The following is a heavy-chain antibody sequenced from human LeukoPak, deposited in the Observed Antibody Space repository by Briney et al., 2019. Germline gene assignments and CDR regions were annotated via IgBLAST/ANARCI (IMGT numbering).Heavy chain of an antibody. D-gene: IGHD3-3*01. CDR2: INPNSGGT. Sequence: GASVKVSCKASGYNFNAYYMHWVRQAPGQGLEWMGWINPNSGGTNYAQKFQGRVTLTRDTSINTVYMEVNRLTSDDTVVYYCARGEWLVLEDHWGQGTPVTVSS. V-gene: IGHV1-2*02. CDR1: GYNFNAYY. CDR3: ARGEWLVLEDH. J-gene: IGHJ4*02.